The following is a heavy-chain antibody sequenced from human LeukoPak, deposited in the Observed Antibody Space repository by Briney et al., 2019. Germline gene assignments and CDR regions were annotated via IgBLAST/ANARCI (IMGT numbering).Heavy chain of an antibody. CDR2: IKQDGSEK. J-gene: IGHJ4*02. CDR1: GFTFSSYW. V-gene: IGHV3-7*01. Sequence: GGSLRLSCAASGFTFSSYWMSWVRQAPGKGLEWVANIKQDGSEKYYVDSVKGRFTISRDSAKNSLYLQMNSLRAEDTAVYYCARDAYCGGDCYLGYFDYWGQGTLVTVSS. CDR3: ARDAYCGGDCYLGYFDY. D-gene: IGHD2-21*02.